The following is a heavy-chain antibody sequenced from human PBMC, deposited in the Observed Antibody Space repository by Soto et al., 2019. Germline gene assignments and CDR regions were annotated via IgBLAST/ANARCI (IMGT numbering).Heavy chain of an antibody. J-gene: IGHJ4*02. CDR3: ARCIAVSGTGDY. V-gene: IGHV1-18*01. CDR2: ISGYNGDT. Sequence: QVQLLQSGADVKRPGASVKVSCKASGYTFTSNGICWVRQAPGQGLEWMGWISGYNGDTKYAHKVQGRLTMTTDTSTSTAYMELRSLRSDDTAVYYCARCIAVSGTGDYWGQGTLVTVSS. CDR1: GYTFTSNG. D-gene: IGHD6-19*01.